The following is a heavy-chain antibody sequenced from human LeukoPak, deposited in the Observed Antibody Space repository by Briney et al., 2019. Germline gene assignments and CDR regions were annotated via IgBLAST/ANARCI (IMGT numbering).Heavy chain of an antibody. CDR3: ARDRYSSSWNQAYYYGMDV. CDR1: GGSISRGGYY. D-gene: IGHD6-13*01. V-gene: IGHV4-61*08. J-gene: IGHJ6*02. Sequence: KPSETLSLTCTVSGGSISRGGYYWSWIRQHPGKGLEWIGYIYYSGSTNYNPSLKSRVTISVDTSKNQFSLKLSSVTAADTAVYYCARDRYSSSWNQAYYYGMDVWGQGTTVTVSS. CDR2: IYYSGST.